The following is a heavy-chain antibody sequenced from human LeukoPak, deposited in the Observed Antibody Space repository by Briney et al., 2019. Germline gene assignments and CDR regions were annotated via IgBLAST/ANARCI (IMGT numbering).Heavy chain of an antibody. CDR1: GGTFSSYA. V-gene: IGHV1-69*05. D-gene: IGHD6-19*01. J-gene: IGHJ5*02. CDR2: IIPIFGTA. CDR3: ARADGWYSLNWFDP. Sequence: ASVKVSCKASGGTFSSYAISWVRQGPGQGLEWMGGIIPIFGTANYAQKFQGRVTITTDESTSTAYMELSSLRSEDTAVYYCARADGWYSLNWFDPWGQGTLVTVSS.